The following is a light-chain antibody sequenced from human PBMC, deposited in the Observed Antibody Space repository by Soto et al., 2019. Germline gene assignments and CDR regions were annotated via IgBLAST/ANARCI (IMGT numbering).Light chain of an antibody. Sequence: DIQMTQYPSSLSASVGDRVTITCRASQSISSYLNCYQQKPGKAPKLLIYAASSLQSGVPSRFSGSGSGTDFTLTISSLQPEDFATYYCQQSYSTLPFGQGTKLEIK. CDR3: QQSYSTLP. CDR1: QSISSY. V-gene: IGKV1-39*01. J-gene: IGKJ2*01. CDR2: AAS.